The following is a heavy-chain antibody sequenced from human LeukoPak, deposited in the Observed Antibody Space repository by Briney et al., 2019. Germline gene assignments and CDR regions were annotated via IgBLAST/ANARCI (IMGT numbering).Heavy chain of an antibody. Sequence: GGSLRLSCAASGFTFSNYEMYWVSQAPGKGLEWVSYISSGGSTINYADSVKGRFTISRDNAKNSLYLKMNSLRAEDTAAYYCARGVVIVGIDYWGQGTLVTVSS. D-gene: IGHD3-3*01. J-gene: IGHJ4*02. CDR1: GFTFSNYE. CDR3: ARGVVIVGIDY. V-gene: IGHV3-48*03. CDR2: ISSGGSTI.